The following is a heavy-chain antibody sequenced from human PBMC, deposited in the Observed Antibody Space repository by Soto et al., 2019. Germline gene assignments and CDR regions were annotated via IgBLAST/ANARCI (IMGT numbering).Heavy chain of an antibody. CDR3: ERENWRRSYSRGNYYQYGMEV. Sequence: QVQLVQSGAEVKKPGSSVKVSCKASGGTFSTYAFSWARQSPGQGLEWMGGIIPIFGTTNYAQKFQGRVTIIANECTRTAYMDRISLRAEDTDVYFCERENWRRSYSRGNYYQYGMEVWGQGTTVIV. J-gene: IGHJ6*02. V-gene: IGHV1-69*01. CDR2: IIPIFGTT. CDR1: GGTFSTYA. D-gene: IGHD3-3*01.